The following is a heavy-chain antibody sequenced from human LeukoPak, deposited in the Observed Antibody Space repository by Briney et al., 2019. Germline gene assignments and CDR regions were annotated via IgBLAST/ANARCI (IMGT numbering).Heavy chain of an antibody. V-gene: IGHV1-2*02. CDR1: GYTFTGYY. J-gene: IGHJ4*02. CDR3: ARRARYSSSWYLLDY. Sequence: ASVKVSCKASGYTFTGYYMHWVRQAPGQGLEWMGWINPNSGGTNYAQKFQGRVTMTRDTSISTAYMELSRLRPDDTAVYYCARRARYSSSWYLLDYWGQGTLVTVSS. CDR2: INPNSGGT. D-gene: IGHD6-13*01.